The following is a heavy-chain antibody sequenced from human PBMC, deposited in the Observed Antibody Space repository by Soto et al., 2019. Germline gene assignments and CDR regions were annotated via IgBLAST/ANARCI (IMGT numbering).Heavy chain of an antibody. CDR1: GFIVSSNY. J-gene: IGHJ4*02. CDR2: IYAGGST. CDR3: VREKVTMIVGFYYFDY. V-gene: IGHV3-66*01. D-gene: IGHD3-22*01. Sequence: GGSLRLSCEASGFIVSSNYMSWVRQAPGKGLEWVSVIYAGGSTHYADSVEGRFTISRDNSKNTLYLQMNSLRAEDTAVYYCVREKVTMIVGFYYFDYWGQGTLVTVSS.